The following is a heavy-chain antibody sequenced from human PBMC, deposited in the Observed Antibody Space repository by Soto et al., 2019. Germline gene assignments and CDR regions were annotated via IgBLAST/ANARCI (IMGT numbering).Heavy chain of an antibody. V-gene: IGHV1-69*12. CDR3: ARVVTVVKSFHYWYFNL. J-gene: IGHJ2*01. Sequence: QVQLVQSGAEAKKPGSSVKVSCKASGGTFSSYAISWVRQAPGQGLEWMGGIIPIFGTANYAQKFQGRVTITADESTSTAYMELRSLRSEDTAVYYCARVVTVVKSFHYWYFNLWGRGTLVTVSS. CDR1: GGTFSSYA. D-gene: IGHD2-15*01. CDR2: IIPIFGTA.